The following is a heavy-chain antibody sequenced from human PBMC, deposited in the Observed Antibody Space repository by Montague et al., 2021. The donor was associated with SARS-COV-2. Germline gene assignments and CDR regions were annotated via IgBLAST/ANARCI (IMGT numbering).Heavy chain of an antibody. CDR3: VSVAWFGDLSLADY. CDR1: GDSISSKVYY. Sequence: SETLSLTCTVDGDSISSKVYYWGWKRQPQGKRLEWIGKNNQTGIYNYYPSFKSRVTLSVDTSKNQLSLNLTSVTAADTAVYSSVSVAWFGDLSLADYWGQGTLVAVSS. J-gene: IGHJ4*02. V-gene: IGHV4-39*07. CDR2: NNQTGIY. D-gene: IGHD3-10*01.